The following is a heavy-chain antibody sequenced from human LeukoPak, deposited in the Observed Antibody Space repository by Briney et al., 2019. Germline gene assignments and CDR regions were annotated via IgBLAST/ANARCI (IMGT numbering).Heavy chain of an antibody. CDR1: GRNLGSYW. D-gene: IGHD5-18*01. CDR3: AKDPGYGLYYFDY. J-gene: IGHJ4*02. CDR2: IWYDGSNK. V-gene: IGHV3-33*06. Sequence: GGSLRLSCVASGRNLGSYWMHWVRQAPGKGLEWVAVIWYDGSNKYYADSVKGRFTISRDNSKNTLYLQMNSLRAEDTAVYYCAKDPGYGLYYFDYWGQGTLVTVSS.